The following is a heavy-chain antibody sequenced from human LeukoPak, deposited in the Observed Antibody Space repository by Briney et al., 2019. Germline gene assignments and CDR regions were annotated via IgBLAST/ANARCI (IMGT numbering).Heavy chain of an antibody. CDR1: GFTFSSYW. J-gene: IGHJ4*02. CDR3: ARDVMITFGGVIVMYYFDY. D-gene: IGHD3-16*02. CDR2: IKQDGSEK. V-gene: IGHV3-7*01. Sequence: PGGSLRLSCAASGFTFSSYWMSWVRQAPGKGLEWAANIKQDGSEKYYVDSVKGRFTISRDNAKNSLYLQMNSLRAEDTAVYYCARDVMITFGGVIVMYYFDYWGQGTLVTVSS.